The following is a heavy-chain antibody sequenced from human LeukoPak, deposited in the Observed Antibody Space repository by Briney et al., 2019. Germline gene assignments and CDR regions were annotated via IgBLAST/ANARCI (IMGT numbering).Heavy chain of an antibody. D-gene: IGHD4-17*01. J-gene: IGHJ4*02. Sequence: PGGSLRLSCAASGFTFSIAWMSWVRQVPGKGLEWVGRIKSKTDDGTTDYAAPVKGRFTISRDDSKNTLYLQMNSLRAEDTAVYYCARDENRDYGDSPLKDYWGQGTLVTVSS. CDR3: ARDENRDYGDSPLKDY. CDR2: IKSKTDDGTT. CDR1: GFTFSIAW. V-gene: IGHV3-15*01.